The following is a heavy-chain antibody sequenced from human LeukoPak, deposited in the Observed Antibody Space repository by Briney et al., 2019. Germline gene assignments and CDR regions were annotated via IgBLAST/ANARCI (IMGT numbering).Heavy chain of an antibody. Sequence: ASVKVSCKASGYSFADYYMHWVRQAPGQGLEWMGWIKPNSGDTRSAQKFQGRVTMSRDTSISTAYMEVSRLRSDDTAVYYCARGESGIKLGYCSGGSCYPPGYWGQGTLVTVSS. V-gene: IGHV1-2*02. CDR1: GYSFADYY. J-gene: IGHJ4*02. D-gene: IGHD2-15*01. CDR2: IKPNSGDT. CDR3: ARGESGIKLGYCSGGSCYPPGY.